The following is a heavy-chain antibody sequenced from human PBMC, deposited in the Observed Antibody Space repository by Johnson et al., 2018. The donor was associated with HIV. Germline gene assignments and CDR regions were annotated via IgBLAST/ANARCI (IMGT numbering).Heavy chain of an antibody. J-gene: IGHJ3*02. V-gene: IGHV3-30*04. Sequence: VQLVESGGGLVQPGGSLRLSCAASGFTFSSYAMHWVRQAPGKGLEWVAVISYDGSNKYYADSVKGRFTISRDNSKNTLYLQMNSLRAEDTAGYYCAREHRRPSRSSSSLSGDAFDIWGQGTMVTVSS. CDR3: AREHRRPSRSSSSLSGDAFDI. CDR2: ISYDGSNK. D-gene: IGHD6-13*01. CDR1: GFTFSSYA.